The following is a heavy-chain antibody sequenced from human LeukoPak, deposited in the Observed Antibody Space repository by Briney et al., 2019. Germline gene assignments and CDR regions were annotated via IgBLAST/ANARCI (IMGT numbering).Heavy chain of an antibody. V-gene: IGHV2-5*01. CDR2: IYWNDDK. CDR1: GFSLSTSGVG. CDR3: AHPTLRSGFWSGYYTGLFEYYFDY. Sequence: ASGPTLVNPTQTLTLTCTFSGFSLSTSGVGVGWIRQPPGKALEWLALIYWNDDKRCSPSLKSRLTITKDTSKNQVVLTMTNMDPVDTATYYCAHPTLRSGFWSGYYTGLFEYYFDYWGQGTLVTVSS. D-gene: IGHD3-3*01. J-gene: IGHJ4*02.